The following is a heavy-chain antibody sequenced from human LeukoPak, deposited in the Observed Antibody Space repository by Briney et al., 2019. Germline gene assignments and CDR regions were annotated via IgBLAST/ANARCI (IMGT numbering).Heavy chain of an antibody. Sequence: GGSLRLSCAASGFTFSSYAMHWVRQAPGKGLEWVAVISYDGSNKYYADSVKGRFTISRDNSKNTLYLQMNSLRAEDTALYYCAKDYLSHNWKTLYYYYGMDVWGQGTTVTVSS. J-gene: IGHJ6*02. V-gene: IGHV3-30-3*01. D-gene: IGHD1-20*01. CDR2: ISYDGSNK. CDR1: GFTFSSYA. CDR3: AKDYLSHNWKTLYYYYGMDV.